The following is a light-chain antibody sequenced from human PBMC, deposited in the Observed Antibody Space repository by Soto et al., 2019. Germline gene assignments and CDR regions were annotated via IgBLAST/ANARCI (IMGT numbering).Light chain of an antibody. CDR1: SSNIGAGYD. J-gene: IGLJ3*02. V-gene: IGLV1-40*01. Sequence: QSVLTQPPSVSGAPGQRVTISCTGSSSNIGAGYDVHWYQQLPGTAPKLLIYGNSNRPSGVPDRFSGSKSVTSASLAITGLQAEDETEYYSQSYDSSLSGWVFGGGTKLTVL. CDR2: GNS. CDR3: QSYDSSLSGWV.